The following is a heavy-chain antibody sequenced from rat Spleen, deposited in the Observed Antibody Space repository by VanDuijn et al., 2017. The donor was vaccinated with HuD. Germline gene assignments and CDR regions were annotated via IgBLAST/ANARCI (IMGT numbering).Heavy chain of an antibody. V-gene: IGHV5-31*01. CDR1: GFTFINYW. CDR3: AILGYYISYIYRHVIAD. CDR2: ISYEGSST. D-gene: IGHD1-2*01. Sequence: EVQLVESGGGLVQPGRSLKLSCVASGFTFINYWMNWLRQAPGKGLEWVASISYEGSSTYYGDSVKGRFTITRYNAKSNLYLQMDSLRAEDTSTNYCAILGYYISYIYRHVIADWGQVVMVTVSS. J-gene: IGHJ2*01.